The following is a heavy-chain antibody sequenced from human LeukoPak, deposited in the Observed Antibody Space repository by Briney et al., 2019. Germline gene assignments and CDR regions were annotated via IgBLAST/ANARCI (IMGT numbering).Heavy chain of an antibody. D-gene: IGHD2-2*01. V-gene: IGHV4-38-2*02. J-gene: IGHJ1*01. Sequence: SETLSLTCTVSGYSISSGYYWGWIRQPPGKGLEWIGSIYHSGSTYYNPSPKSRVTISVDTSKNQFSLKLSSVTAADTAVYYCARVNPGPPKYCSSTSCNGVYFQHWGQGTLVTVSS. CDR3: ARVNPGPPKYCSSTSCNGVYFQH. CDR1: GYSISSGYY. CDR2: IYHSGST.